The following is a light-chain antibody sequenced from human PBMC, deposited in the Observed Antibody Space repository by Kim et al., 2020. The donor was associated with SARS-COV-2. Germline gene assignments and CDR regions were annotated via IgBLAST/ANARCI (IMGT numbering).Light chain of an antibody. CDR3: AAWDDSLNIYV. J-gene: IGLJ1*01. Sequence: GQGVTITCSGGISNIGSNTVNWYQQVPGTAPKLLIYSNNQRPSGVPDRFSGSKSGTSASLAISGLQSEDEADYYCAAWDDSLNIYVFGSGTKVTVL. CDR1: ISNIGSNT. V-gene: IGLV1-44*01. CDR2: SNN.